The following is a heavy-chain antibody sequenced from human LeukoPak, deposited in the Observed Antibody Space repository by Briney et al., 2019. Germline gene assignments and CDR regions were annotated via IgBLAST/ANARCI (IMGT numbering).Heavy chain of an antibody. CDR3: AKGSKGTYDY. J-gene: IGHJ4*02. Sequence: GGSLRLSCVASGFTFSSYVMTWVRQAPGKGLEWVSSIIGNGDSTYYADSVKGRFTISRDNSKNTLYLQMNSLRAEDTAIYYCAKGSKGTYDYRGQGSLVTVS. V-gene: IGHV3-23*01. CDR1: GFTFSSYV. CDR2: IIGNGDST.